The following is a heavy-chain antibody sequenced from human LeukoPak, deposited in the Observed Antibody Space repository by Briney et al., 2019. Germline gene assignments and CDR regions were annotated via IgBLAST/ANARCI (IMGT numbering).Heavy chain of an antibody. Sequence: PGGSLRPSCAASGFTFSSYAMCWVRPAPGKGVEWVSAISGGGGSTYYADSVKGRFTISRDNSKNTQYLQMNSLIAEDTAVYYCAKGDCSSTSCYGAFDIWGQGTMVTVSS. CDR1: GFTFSSYA. J-gene: IGHJ3*02. D-gene: IGHD2-2*01. CDR2: ISGGGGST. V-gene: IGHV3-23*01. CDR3: AKGDCSSTSCYGAFDI.